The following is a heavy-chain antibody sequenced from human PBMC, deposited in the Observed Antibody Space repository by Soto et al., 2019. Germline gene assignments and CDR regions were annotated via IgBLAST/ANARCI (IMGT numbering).Heavy chain of an antibody. V-gene: IGHV4-4*02. J-gene: IGHJ6*02. Sequence: SETLSLTCAVSGGSISSSNWWSWVRQPPGKGLEWIGEIHHSGSTNYNPSLKSRVTISVDKSKNQFSLKLSSVTAADTAVYYCARDIGIAARKGYYGMDVWGQGTTVTVSS. CDR2: IHHSGST. CDR3: ARDIGIAARKGYYGMDV. D-gene: IGHD6-6*01. CDR1: GGSISSSNW.